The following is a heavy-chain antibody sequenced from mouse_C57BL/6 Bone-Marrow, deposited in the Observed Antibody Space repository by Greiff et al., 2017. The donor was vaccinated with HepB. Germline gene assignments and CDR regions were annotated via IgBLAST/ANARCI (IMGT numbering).Heavy chain of an antibody. D-gene: IGHD2-1*01. J-gene: IGHJ3*01. V-gene: IGHV5-4*01. CDR3: ARERGNYEAWFAD. CDR1: GFTFSSYA. CDR2: ISDGGSYT. Sequence: EVQRVESGGGLVKPGGSLKLSCAASGFTFSSYAMSWVRQTPEKRLEWVATISDGGSYTYYPDNVKGRFTISRDNAKNNLYLQMSHLKSEDTAMYYCARERGNYEAWFADWGKGTLVTVSA.